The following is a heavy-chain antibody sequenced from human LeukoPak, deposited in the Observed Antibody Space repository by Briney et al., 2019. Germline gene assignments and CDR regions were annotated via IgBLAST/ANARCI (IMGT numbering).Heavy chain of an antibody. D-gene: IGHD2-2*01. J-gene: IGHJ4*02. CDR1: GFTFSNAW. CDR2: IKSKTDGGTT. Sequence: GGSLRLSCAASGFTFSNAWMSWVRQAPGKGLEWVGRIKSKTDGGTTDYAAPVKGRFTISRDDSKNTLYLQMNSLKTEDTAVYYCTTGASVSSTSFLLHSPFGDYWGQGTLVTVSS. CDR3: TTGASVSSTSFLLHSPFGDY. V-gene: IGHV3-15*01.